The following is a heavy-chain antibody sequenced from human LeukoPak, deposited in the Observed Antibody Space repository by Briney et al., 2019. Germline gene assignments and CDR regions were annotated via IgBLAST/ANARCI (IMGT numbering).Heavy chain of an antibody. V-gene: IGHV4-34*01. Sequence: WETLSLTCAVYGGSFSGYYWSWVRQAPGKGLEWIGEINYSGGTNYNPSLKTRVTTSVNTYKNQYSLKLSSVTAADTAVYYCASLACRAATYWGQGTLVTVSS. D-gene: IGHD1-26*01. CDR1: GGSFSGYY. CDR2: INYSGGT. J-gene: IGHJ4*02. CDR3: ASLACRAATY.